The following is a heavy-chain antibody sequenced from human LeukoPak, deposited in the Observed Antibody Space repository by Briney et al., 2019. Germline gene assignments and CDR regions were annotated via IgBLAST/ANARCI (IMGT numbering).Heavy chain of an antibody. CDR1: GYTFTSYA. V-gene: IGHV7-4-1*02. CDR3: ASFHDYGDFIQSPDY. Sequence: ASVKVSCKASGYTFTSYAMNWVRQAPGQGLEWMGWINTNTGNPTYAQGFTGRFVFSLDTSVSTAYLQISSLKAEDTAVYYCASFHDYGDFIQSPDYWGQGTLVTVSS. D-gene: IGHD4-17*01. CDR2: INTNTGNP. J-gene: IGHJ4*02.